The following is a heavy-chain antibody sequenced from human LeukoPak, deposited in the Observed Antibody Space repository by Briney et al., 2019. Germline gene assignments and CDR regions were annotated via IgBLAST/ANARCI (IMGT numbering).Heavy chain of an antibody. V-gene: IGHV3-21*01. CDR2: ISRISSYI. CDR3: ARDLDFWSGYYVD. CDR1: GFTFSNYS. Sequence: SGGSLRLSCAASGFTFSNYSMNWVRQAPGKGLEWVSSISRISSYIYYADSVKGRFTISRDNAKNSLHLQMNSLRAEDTAVYYCARDLDFWSGYYVDWGQGTLVTVSS. J-gene: IGHJ4*02. D-gene: IGHD3-3*01.